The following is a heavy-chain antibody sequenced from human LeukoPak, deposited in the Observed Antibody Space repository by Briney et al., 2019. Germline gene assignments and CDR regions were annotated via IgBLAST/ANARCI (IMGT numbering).Heavy chain of an antibody. J-gene: IGHJ4*02. D-gene: IGHD3-10*01. CDR1: GFTFSRYW. CDR3: ARDEATMVRGHDY. Sequence: GGSLRLSCAASGFTFSRYWMHWVRQAPGKGLVWVSRIHSDGSSTTYADSVKGRFTISRDNDKNSLYLQMNSLRVDDTAVYYCARDEATMVRGHDYWGQGTLVTVSS. CDR2: IHSDGSST. V-gene: IGHV3-74*01.